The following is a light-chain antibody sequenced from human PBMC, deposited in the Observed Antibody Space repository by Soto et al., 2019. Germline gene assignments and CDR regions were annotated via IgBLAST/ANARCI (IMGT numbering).Light chain of an antibody. V-gene: IGKV1-39*01. CDR2: AAS. Sequence: DIQMTQSPSSLSASVGDRVTITCRASQSISSYLHWYQQKPGKAPKLLIYAASNLQSGVPSRFSASGSGTAFTLTLNSLQPEDFATYYCQQGYSTHWTFGQGTKVEIK. CDR1: QSISSY. CDR3: QQGYSTHWT. J-gene: IGKJ1*01.